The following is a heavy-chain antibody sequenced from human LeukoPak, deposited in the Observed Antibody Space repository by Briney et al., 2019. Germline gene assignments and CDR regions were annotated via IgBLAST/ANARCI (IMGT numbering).Heavy chain of an antibody. CDR3: AKGSYDILTGLDY. V-gene: IGHV3-9*01. CDR2: ISWNSGSI. CDR1: GFTFDDYA. D-gene: IGHD3-9*01. J-gene: IGHJ4*02. Sequence: GRSLRLSCAASGFTFDDYAMHWVRQAPGKGLEWVSGISWNSGSIGYADSVKGRFTISRDNAKNSLYLQMNSLRAEDTALYYCAKGSYDILTGLDYWGQGTLVTVSS.